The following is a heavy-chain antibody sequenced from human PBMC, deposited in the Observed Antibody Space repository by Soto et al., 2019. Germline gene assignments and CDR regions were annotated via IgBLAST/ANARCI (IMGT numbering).Heavy chain of an antibody. V-gene: IGHV3-53*01. D-gene: IGHD6-13*01. J-gene: IGHJ4*02. CDR1: GFTVSSNY. CDR3: AAFRDSSSWYLGY. Sequence: GGSLRLSCAASGFTVSSNYMSWVRQAPGKGLEWVSVIYSGGSTYYADSVKGRFTISRDNSKNTLYLQMDSLRAEDTAVYYCAAFRDSSSWYLGYWGQGTLVTVSS. CDR2: IYSGGST.